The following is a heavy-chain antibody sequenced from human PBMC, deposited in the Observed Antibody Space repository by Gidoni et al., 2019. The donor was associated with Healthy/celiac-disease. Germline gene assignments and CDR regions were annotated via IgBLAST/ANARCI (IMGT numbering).Heavy chain of an antibody. CDR2: INPNSGGT. CDR1: GYTFTGYY. V-gene: IGHV1-2*02. J-gene: IGHJ4*02. Sequence: QVQLVQSGAEVKKPGASVKVSCKASGYTFTGYYMHWVRQDPGQGLEWMGWINPNSGGTNYAQKFQGRVTMTRDTSISTAYMELSRLRSDDTAVYYCVRSYAHRGMAEWDILTGYATGTFDYWGQGTLVTVSS. D-gene: IGHD3-9*01. CDR3: VRSYAHRGMAEWDILTGYATGTFDY.